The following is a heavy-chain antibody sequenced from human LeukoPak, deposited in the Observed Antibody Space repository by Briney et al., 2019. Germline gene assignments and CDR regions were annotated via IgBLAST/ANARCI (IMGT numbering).Heavy chain of an antibody. J-gene: IGHJ5*02. Sequence: GRSLRLSCAASGFTFSNYAMHWVRQAPGKGLEWVAVISYDGSNKFYADSVKGRFTISRDNSKNTLHLQMNSLRAEDTAVYYCARGGYCSGGTCYTDNWFDPWGQGTLVTVSS. CDR2: ISYDGSNK. CDR1: GFTFSNYA. CDR3: ARGGYCSGGTCYTDNWFDP. V-gene: IGHV3-30*04. D-gene: IGHD2-15*01.